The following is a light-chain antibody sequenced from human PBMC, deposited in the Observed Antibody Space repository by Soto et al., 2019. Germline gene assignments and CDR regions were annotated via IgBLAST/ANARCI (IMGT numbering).Light chain of an antibody. J-gene: IGKJ1*01. CDR1: QSISRW. CDR2: DAS. Sequence: QITQSPSTLSASVGERVTITCPASQSISRWLAWYQQKPGKAPKVLIWDASSLQRGVPSRFSGSGSGTEFTLTISSLQPDDFATYYCQQYNGYSTWTFGQGTKV. CDR3: QQYNGYSTWT. V-gene: IGKV1-5*01.